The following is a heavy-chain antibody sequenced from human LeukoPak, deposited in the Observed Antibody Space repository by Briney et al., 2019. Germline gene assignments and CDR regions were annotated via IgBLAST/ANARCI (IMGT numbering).Heavy chain of an antibody. CDR3: ARERN. Sequence: SGTLSLTCAVSGGSITTRNFWSWVRQPPGKGLEWIAEMHHDGSANYNPSLKSRVSMSVDKSKNHFSLRLTSVTAADTAVYYCARERNWGQGSQVTVSS. CDR2: MHHDGSA. V-gene: IGHV4-4*02. J-gene: IGHJ4*02. CDR1: GGSITTRNF.